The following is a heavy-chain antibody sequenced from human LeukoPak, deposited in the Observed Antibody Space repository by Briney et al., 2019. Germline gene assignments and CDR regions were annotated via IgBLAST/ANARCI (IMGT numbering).Heavy chain of an antibody. CDR3: ARHEYSGSYYGLSWFDP. Sequence: PSETLSLTCTVSGGSISSSGYYWGLIRQPPGKGLEWIASIYDSGSTYYNPSLKSRVTISVDTSKNQLSLKLSSLTAADTAVYYCARHEYSGSYYGLSWFDPWGQGTLVTVSS. J-gene: IGHJ5*02. CDR2: IYDSGST. D-gene: IGHD1-26*01. CDR1: GGSISSSGYY. V-gene: IGHV4-39*01.